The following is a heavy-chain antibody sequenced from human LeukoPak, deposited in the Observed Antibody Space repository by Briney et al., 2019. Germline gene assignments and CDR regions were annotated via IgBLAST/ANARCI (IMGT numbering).Heavy chain of an antibody. CDR1: GYTLTELS. Sequence: ATVKVSCKVSGYTLTELSMHWVRQAPGKGLEWMGGFDPEDGETIYAQKFQGRVTMTEDTSTDTAYMELSSLRSEDTAVYYCATTTNDFWSGYFSYWGQGTLVTVSS. CDR3: ATTTNDFWSGYFSY. V-gene: IGHV1-24*01. D-gene: IGHD3-3*01. J-gene: IGHJ4*02. CDR2: FDPEDGET.